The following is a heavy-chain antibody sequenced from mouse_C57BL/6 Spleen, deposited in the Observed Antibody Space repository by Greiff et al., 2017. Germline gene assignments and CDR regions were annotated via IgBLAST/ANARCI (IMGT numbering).Heavy chain of an antibody. V-gene: IGHV5-9*01. D-gene: IGHD3-3*01. CDR2: ISGGGGNN. CDR1: GFTFSSYT. Sequence: EVKLVESGGGLVKPGGSLKLSCAASGFTFSSYTMSWVRQTPEKRLEWVATISGGGGNNYYPDSVKGRFTISRDNAKNTLYLQMSSLRSEDTALYYCARRDSYAMDYWGQGTSVTVSS. CDR3: ARRDSYAMDY. J-gene: IGHJ4*01.